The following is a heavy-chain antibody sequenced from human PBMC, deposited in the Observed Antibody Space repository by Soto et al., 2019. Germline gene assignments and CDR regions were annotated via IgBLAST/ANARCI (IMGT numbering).Heavy chain of an antibody. D-gene: IGHD3-3*01. CDR1: GGTFSSYA. J-gene: IGHJ6*02. CDR3: ARRGRLRFLEWLFPGGMDV. V-gene: IGHV1-69*01. Sequence: QVQLVQSGAEVKKPGSSVKVSCKASGGTFSSYAISWVRQAPGQGLEWMGGIIPIFGTANYAQKFQGRVTITADESTSTAYMELSSLRSEDTAVYYCARRGRLRFLEWLFPGGMDVWGQGTTVTVSS. CDR2: IIPIFGTA.